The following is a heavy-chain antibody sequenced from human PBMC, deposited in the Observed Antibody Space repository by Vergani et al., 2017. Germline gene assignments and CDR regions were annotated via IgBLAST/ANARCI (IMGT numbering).Heavy chain of an antibody. D-gene: IGHD1-26*01. V-gene: IGHV1-8*03. CDR2: MNPNSGNT. CDR1: RYTFTSYD. CDR3: ATTGGIVGATRAFDI. Sequence: QVQLVQSGAEVKKPGASVKVSCKASRYTFTSYDINWVRQATGQGLEWMGWMNPNSGNTGYAQKFQGRVTITRNTSISTAYMELSSLRSEDTAVYYCATTGGIVGATRAFDIWGQGTMVTVSS. J-gene: IGHJ3*02.